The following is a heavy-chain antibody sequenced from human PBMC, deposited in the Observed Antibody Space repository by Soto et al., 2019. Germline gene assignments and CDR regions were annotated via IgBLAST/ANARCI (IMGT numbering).Heavy chain of an antibody. J-gene: IGHJ3*01. Sequence: EVQLVESGGGLIQPGGSLRLSCAASGFTFSSNDMNWVRQAPGKGLEWVSLIYSGGSTYYADSVKGRFTISRDNSKNTLYLQMSSLRADHTAVYYCATRPLLPGAPWGQGTMVTVSS. CDR3: ATRPLLPGAP. D-gene: IGHD3-22*01. V-gene: IGHV3-53*01. CDR1: GFTFSSND. CDR2: IYSGGST.